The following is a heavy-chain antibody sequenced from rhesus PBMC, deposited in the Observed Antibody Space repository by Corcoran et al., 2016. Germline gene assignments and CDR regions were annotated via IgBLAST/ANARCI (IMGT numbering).Heavy chain of an antibody. V-gene: IGHV4S11*01. D-gene: IGHD4-29*01. CDR2: IHGSAPSS. Sequence: QLQLQESGPGLVKPSETLSLTCGVSGDSTSYYFWSWIRQAPGKGLEYIGYIHGSAPSSSYTPSLMSRVTRSVDTSNNQFSLKLSSVTAADTAVYYCARWNDYGTTNYGLDSWGLGVVVTVSS. J-gene: IGHJ6*01. CDR1: GDSTSYYF. CDR3: ARWNDYGTTNYGLDS.